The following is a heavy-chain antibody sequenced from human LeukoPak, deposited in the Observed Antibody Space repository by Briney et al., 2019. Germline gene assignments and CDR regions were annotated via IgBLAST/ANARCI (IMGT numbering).Heavy chain of an antibody. D-gene: IGHD6-13*01. CDR1: GFTVSSKY. V-gene: IGHV3-53*01. Sequence: PGGSLRLSCAASGFTVSSKYMTWVPQVPGKGLEWVSVIYSDGSTYYADSVKGRFTISRDNSKNTLYLQMNSLRAEDTAVYYCARDPQSSQQLVSYWGQGTLVTVSS. CDR2: IYSDGST. CDR3: ARDPQSSQQLVSY. J-gene: IGHJ4*02.